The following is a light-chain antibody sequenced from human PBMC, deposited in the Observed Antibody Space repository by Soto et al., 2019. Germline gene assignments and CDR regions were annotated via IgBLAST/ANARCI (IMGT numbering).Light chain of an antibody. CDR1: QSINSW. Sequence: DIQMTQSPSPLSASVGDRVTITCRASQSINSWLAWYQQKSGKAPKLLIYKASSLESGVPSRFSGSGSGTEFTLTITSQQHDDYATYYCQQYQSYSQFGQGTKVEMK. CDR3: QQYQSYSQ. J-gene: IGKJ1*01. CDR2: KAS. V-gene: IGKV1-5*03.